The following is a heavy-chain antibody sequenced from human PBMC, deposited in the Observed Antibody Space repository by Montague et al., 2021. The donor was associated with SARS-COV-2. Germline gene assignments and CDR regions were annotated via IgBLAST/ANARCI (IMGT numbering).Heavy chain of an antibody. J-gene: IGHJ3*02. Sequence: TLSLTCTVSGGSISSGGYYWSWIRQHPGKGLEWIGYIYYSGSTYYNPSLKSRVTISVDTSENQFSLKLSSVTAADTAVYYCARVQGITMIVVVIGAFDIWGQGTMVTVSS. CDR2: IYYSGST. V-gene: IGHV4-31*03. CDR3: ARVQGITMIVVVIGAFDI. D-gene: IGHD3-22*01. CDR1: GGSISSGGYY.